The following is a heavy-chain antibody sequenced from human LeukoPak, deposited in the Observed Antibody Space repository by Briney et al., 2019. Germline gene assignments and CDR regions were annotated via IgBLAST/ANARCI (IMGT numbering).Heavy chain of an antibody. D-gene: IGHD3-10*01. CDR3: ARQNSGSFDY. Sequence: PSETLSLTCTVSGGSISSGGYYWSWIRQHPGKGLEWIGYIYYSGSTHYNPSLKSRVTISVDTSKNQFSLKLSSVTAADTAVYYCARQNSGSFDYWGQGTLVTVSS. CDR1: GGSISSGGYY. J-gene: IGHJ4*02. CDR2: IYYSGST. V-gene: IGHV4-39*01.